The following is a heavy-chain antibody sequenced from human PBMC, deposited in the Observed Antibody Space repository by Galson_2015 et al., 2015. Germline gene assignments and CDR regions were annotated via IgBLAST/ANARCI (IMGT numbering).Heavy chain of an antibody. CDR3: TRDSNGGSDS. V-gene: IGHV3-15*01. CDR2: IKSKTDGGTT. D-gene: IGHD2-15*01. J-gene: IGHJ5*01. Sequence: SLRLSCAASGFTFSDAWMSWVRQAPGKGLEWVGRIKSKTDGGTTDYAAPVKGRFTISRDDSKNTLYLQVNSLKTEDTAVYYCTRDSNGGSDSRGQGTLVTVSS. CDR1: GFTFSDAW.